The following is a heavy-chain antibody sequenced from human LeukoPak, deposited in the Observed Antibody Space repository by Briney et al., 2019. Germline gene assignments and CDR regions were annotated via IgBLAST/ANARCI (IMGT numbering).Heavy chain of an antibody. CDR3: ATELQYFDWLLDY. CDR1: GYTFTSYD. V-gene: IGHV1-8*01. D-gene: IGHD3-9*01. CDR2: MNPNSGNT. Sequence: ASVKVSCKASGYTFTSYDINWVRQATGQGLEWMGWMNPNSGNTGYAPKFQGRLTMTRNTSISTAYMELSSLRSEDTAVYYCATELQYFDWLLDYWGQGTLVTVSS. J-gene: IGHJ4*02.